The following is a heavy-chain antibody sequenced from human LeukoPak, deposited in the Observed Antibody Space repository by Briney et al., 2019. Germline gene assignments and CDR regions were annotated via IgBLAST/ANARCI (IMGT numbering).Heavy chain of an antibody. D-gene: IGHD3-22*01. V-gene: IGHV5-51*01. CDR1: GYRFATSW. CDR3: ARRDYYDSSGYYFEGAFDI. CDR2: IYPGGSDT. Sequence: GESLKISCKGSGYRFATSWLGWVRQMPGKGLEWMGIIYPGGSDTRYSPSFQGQVTISADKSINTAYLQWGSLKASDTAMYYCARRDYYDSSGYYFEGAFDIWGQGTMVTVSS. J-gene: IGHJ3*02.